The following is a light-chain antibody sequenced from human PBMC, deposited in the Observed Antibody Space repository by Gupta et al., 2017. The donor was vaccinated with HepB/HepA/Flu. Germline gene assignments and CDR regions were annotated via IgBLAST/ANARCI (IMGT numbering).Light chain of an antibody. J-gene: IGLJ7*01. CDR3: AESDDRLKGLV. CDR1: WSNIGDNT. Sequence: QSVVTQPPSVSEAPRQMVTISCSGSWSNIGDNTVNWYQQLPGKDPKLLIDYEDLLPSGVSDRVSCYTAGNYASPHTSGLQSEDEADDYWAESDDRLKGLVFGGGTQMTVL. V-gene: IGLV1-36*01. CDR2: YED.